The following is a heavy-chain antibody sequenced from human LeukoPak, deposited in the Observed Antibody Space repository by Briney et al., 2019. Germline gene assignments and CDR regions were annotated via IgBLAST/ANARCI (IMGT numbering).Heavy chain of an antibody. D-gene: IGHD2-8*01. CDR3: AKRITVSAGYYLDS. CDR2: VSGGGAHT. V-gene: IGHV3-23*01. Sequence: PGGSLRLSCAASGFTFSSYAMSWVRQAPGKGLEWVSTVSGGGAHTYYADSVKGRFTVSRDDSKSMHFLQMNSLRPEDTALYFCAKRITVSAGYYLDSWGQGTLVTVSS. J-gene: IGHJ4*02. CDR1: GFTFSSYA.